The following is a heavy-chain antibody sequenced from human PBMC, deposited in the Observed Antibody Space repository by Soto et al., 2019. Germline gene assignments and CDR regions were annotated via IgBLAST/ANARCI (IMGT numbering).Heavy chain of an antibody. J-gene: IGHJ3*02. Sequence: VQLQESGPGLVKPSETLSLTCTVSGGSISTYYWSWIRQPPGKGLEWIGYIHYSGSTDYNPSLKSRVTISGDTSKNQFSLKLSSATAADTAVYYCARSTYSDSGSYYLCAFDIWGQGTMVTVSS. V-gene: IGHV4-59*08. D-gene: IGHD3-10*01. CDR2: IHYSGST. CDR1: GGSISTYY. CDR3: ARSTYSDSGSYYLCAFDI.